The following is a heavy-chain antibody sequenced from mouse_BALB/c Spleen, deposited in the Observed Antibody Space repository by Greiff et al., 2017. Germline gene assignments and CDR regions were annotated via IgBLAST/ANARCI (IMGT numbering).Heavy chain of an antibody. CDR1: GFTFSSYA. J-gene: IGHJ4*01. CDR2: ISSGGSYT. V-gene: IGHV5-9-4*01. CDR3: ARDAMDY. Sequence: EVQGVESGGGLVKPGGSLKLSCAASGFTFSSYAMSWVRQSPEKRLEWVAEISSGGSYTYYPDTVTGRFTISRDNAKNTLYLEMSSLRSEDTAMYYCARDAMDYWGQGTSVTVSS.